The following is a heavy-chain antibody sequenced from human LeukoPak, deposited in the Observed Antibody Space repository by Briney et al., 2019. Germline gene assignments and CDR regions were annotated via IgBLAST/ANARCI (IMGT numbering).Heavy chain of an antibody. D-gene: IGHD4-11*01. V-gene: IGHV1-8*01. J-gene: IGHJ5*02. CDR3: ARAVTTIAPNWFDP. Sequence: GASVKVSCKASGYTFTSYDINWVREAPGQGLEWIGWMNPNSGNTGYAQKFQGRVTMTRNTSISTAYMELSSLRSEDTAVYYCARAVTTIAPNWFDPWGQGTLVTVSS. CDR1: GYTFTSYD. CDR2: MNPNSGNT.